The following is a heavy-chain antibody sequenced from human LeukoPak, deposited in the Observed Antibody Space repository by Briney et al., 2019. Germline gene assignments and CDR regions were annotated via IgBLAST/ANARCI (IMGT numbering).Heavy chain of an antibody. Sequence: GGSLRLSCAASGFTVGTKYMNWVRQAPGKGLEWVSILYSGGDTYYADSVKGRFTISRDNSRNTLSLQMNSLRVEDTAVYYCARVGDHYHWYFDLWGRGPLVTVSS. CDR2: LYSGGDT. D-gene: IGHD3-10*01. CDR3: ARVGDHYHWYFDL. J-gene: IGHJ2*01. V-gene: IGHV3-53*01. CDR1: GFTVGTKY.